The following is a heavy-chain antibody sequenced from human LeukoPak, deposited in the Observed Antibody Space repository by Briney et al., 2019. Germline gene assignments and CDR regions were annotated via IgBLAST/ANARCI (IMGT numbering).Heavy chain of an antibody. Sequence: GGSLRLSCAASGFTFSSYWMHWVRQPPGKGLVWLSRISTDGRSTNYADSVKGRFTISRDNARNTLYLQMNSLRAEDTAVYYCATEGAIVTAGGNFGYWGQGTLVTVSS. CDR2: ISTDGRST. CDR3: ATEGAIVTAGGNFGY. V-gene: IGHV3-74*01. J-gene: IGHJ4*02. CDR1: GFTFSSYW. D-gene: IGHD6-13*01.